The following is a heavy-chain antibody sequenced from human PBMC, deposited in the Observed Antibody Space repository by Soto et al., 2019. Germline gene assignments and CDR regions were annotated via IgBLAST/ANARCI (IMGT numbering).Heavy chain of an antibody. V-gene: IGHV1-69*01. J-gene: IGHJ4*02. CDR3: ARVAEEELAGASFFDY. Sequence: VQLVQSGAEVNKTGSSVRVSCKTSGGSFTTHSITWLRQAPGQGLEWMGGLVPLFGTPNYAQKFQGRLTITADESTSTAYMELSNLSSEDTAVYYCARVAEEELAGASFFDYWGQGTLVAVSS. CDR1: GGSFTTHS. CDR2: LVPLFGTP. D-gene: IGHD6-19*01.